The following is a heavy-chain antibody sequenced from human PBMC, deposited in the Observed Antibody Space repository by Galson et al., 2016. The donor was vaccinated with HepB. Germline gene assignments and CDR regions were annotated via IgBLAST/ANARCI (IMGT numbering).Heavy chain of an antibody. CDR2: IYFSTVS. J-gene: IGHJ3*01. CDR3: ARDSGDDCVGNVCYGVALLFDV. V-gene: IGHV4-31*03. Sequence: TLSLTCTVSGGSISSRGYYWSWIRQHPGKGLEWIGHIYFSTVSYYNPSLKSRATISVDTSKNQLSLKLSSVTSDDTAVYYCARDSGDDCVGNVCYGVALLFDVWGQGSMLIVSS. D-gene: IGHD2-2*01. CDR1: GGSISSRGYY.